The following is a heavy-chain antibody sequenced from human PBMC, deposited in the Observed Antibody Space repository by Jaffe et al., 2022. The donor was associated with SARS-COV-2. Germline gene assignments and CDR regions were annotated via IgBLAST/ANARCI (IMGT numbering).Heavy chain of an antibody. CDR2: IRSKANSYAT. CDR1: GFTFSGSA. CDR3: TRPRRDYGDYVLGY. V-gene: IGHV3-73*01. J-gene: IGHJ4*02. Sequence: EVQLVESGGGLVQPGGSLKLSCAASGFTFSGSAMHWVRQASGKGLEWVGRIRSKANSYATAYAASVKGRFTISRDDSKNTAYLQMNSLKTEDTAVYYCTRPRRDYGDYVLGYWGQGTLVTVSS. D-gene: IGHD4-17*01.